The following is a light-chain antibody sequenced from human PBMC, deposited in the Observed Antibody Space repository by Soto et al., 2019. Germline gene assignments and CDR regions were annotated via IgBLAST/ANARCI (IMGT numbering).Light chain of an antibody. V-gene: IGKV3-11*01. CDR2: GAS. J-gene: IGKJ2*01. Sequence: EIALTQSPATLSLSPGERATLSCRASQSVGSYLAWYQHKPGQAPRLLIYGASNRATVIPVRFRGRGSGTFFTLTFSILESGDFAVYYCQQRVKWPRTFVQGTKLEIK. CDR1: QSVGSY. CDR3: QQRVKWPRT.